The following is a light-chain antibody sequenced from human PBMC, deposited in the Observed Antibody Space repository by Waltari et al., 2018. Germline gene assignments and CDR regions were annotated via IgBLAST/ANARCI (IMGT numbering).Light chain of an antibody. CDR3: QQYATYPRT. CDR1: RSSSTG. J-gene: IGKJ1*01. CDR2: GAS. V-gene: IGKV1-5*03. Sequence: DIQMSQSPSTLSASVGDRVTITCRASRSSSTGLAWYQQKPGKAPKLLIYGASTLEIGVPSRFSGSGSGKDFSLTISSLQPDDFATYYCQQYATYPRTFGQGTNVEVK.